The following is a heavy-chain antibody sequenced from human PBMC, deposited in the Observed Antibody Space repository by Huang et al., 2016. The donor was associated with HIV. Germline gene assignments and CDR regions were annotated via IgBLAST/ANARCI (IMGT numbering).Heavy chain of an antibody. CDR3: ARPSDAAMIRDYYYPMDV. J-gene: IGHJ6*02. V-gene: IGHV1-69*01. CDR2: VIPSFNTT. Sequence: QVQLVQSEAEVKKPGSSVKVSCKASGGTFSTFGLRWVRQASVRGLEWMAGVIPSFNTTYSAQQVEGRVTLTGDESTNTASMELNSLTFEDTAVYYCARPSDAAMIRDYYYPMDVWGQGTTVTVS. CDR1: GGTFSTFG. D-gene: IGHD5-18*01.